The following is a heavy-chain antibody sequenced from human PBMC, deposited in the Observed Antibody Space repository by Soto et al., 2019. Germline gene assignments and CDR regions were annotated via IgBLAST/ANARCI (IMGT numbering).Heavy chain of an antibody. D-gene: IGHD2-15*01. CDR1: GYTFTSYY. J-gene: IGHJ5*02. CDR3: AREGDIVVVVAATQNWFDP. CDR2: INPSGGST. V-gene: IGHV1-46*01. Sequence: QVQLVQSGAEVKKPGASVKVSCKASGYTFTSYYMHCVRQAPEQGLEWLGIINPSGGSTSYAQKFQGRVTMTRDTSTSTVYMELSSLRSEDTAVYYCAREGDIVVVVAATQNWFDPWGQGTLVTVSS.